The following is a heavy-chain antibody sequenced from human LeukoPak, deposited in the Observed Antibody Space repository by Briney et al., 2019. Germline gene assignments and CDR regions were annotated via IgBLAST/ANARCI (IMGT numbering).Heavy chain of an antibody. Sequence: SVKVSCKASGDTFSNYATSWLRQAPGQGLEWTGRIIPILDIAIYAQKFQGRVTITADKSTSTAYMELSSLRSEDTAVYYCASQFYYDSSGYYYLNWFDPWGQGTLVTVSS. D-gene: IGHD3-22*01. CDR3: ASQFYYDSSGYYYLNWFDP. V-gene: IGHV1-69*04. CDR1: GDTFSNYA. CDR2: IIPILDIA. J-gene: IGHJ5*02.